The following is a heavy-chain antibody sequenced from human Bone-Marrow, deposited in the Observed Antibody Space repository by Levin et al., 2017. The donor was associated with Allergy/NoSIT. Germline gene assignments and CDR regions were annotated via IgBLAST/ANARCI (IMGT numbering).Heavy chain of an antibody. D-gene: IGHD1-26*01. CDR1: GFPFNIYW. CDR2: INSDASST. V-gene: IGHV3-74*01. CDR3: ATTNDWYLYL. J-gene: IGHJ2*01. Sequence: SCAASGFPFNIYWMHWVRQAPGKGLVWVSRINSDASSTSYADFAKGRFTISRDNAKNTLYLQMKSLRVEDTAIYYCATTNDWYLYLWGRGTLVTVSS.